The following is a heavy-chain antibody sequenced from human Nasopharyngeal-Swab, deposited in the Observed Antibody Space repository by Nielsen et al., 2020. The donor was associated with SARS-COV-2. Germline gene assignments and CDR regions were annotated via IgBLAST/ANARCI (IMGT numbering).Heavy chain of an antibody. D-gene: IGHD4-17*01. Sequence: GGSLRLSCAASGFTFSSYAMHWVRQAPGKGLEWVAVISYDGSNKYYADSVKGRFTISRDNSKNTLYLQMNSLRAEDTAVYYCTTDYGARPWGGYYYYGMDVWGQGTTVTVSS. CDR2: ISYDGSNK. CDR3: TTDYGARPWGGYYYYGMDV. CDR1: GFTFSSYA. J-gene: IGHJ6*02. V-gene: IGHV3-30-3*01.